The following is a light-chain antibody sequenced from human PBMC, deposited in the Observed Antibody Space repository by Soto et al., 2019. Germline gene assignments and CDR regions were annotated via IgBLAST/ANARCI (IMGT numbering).Light chain of an antibody. CDR2: DAS. CDR1: QDISNY. V-gene: IGKV1-33*01. Sequence: DIQMTQSPSSLSASVGDRVTITCQACQDISNYLNWYQQKPGKAPKLLIYDASNLETGVPSRFSGSGSGTDFTFTISSLQPEDIATYYCQQYNNWPPGVTFGGGTKVEIK. CDR3: QQYNNWPPGVT. J-gene: IGKJ4*01.